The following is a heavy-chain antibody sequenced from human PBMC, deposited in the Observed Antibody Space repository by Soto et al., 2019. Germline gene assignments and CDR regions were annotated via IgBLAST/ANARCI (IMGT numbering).Heavy chain of an antibody. D-gene: IGHD3-10*01. J-gene: IGHJ6*04. CDR3: AMLVRDDNGMDV. CDR2: ISHDGSNE. V-gene: IGHV3-30*03. CDR1: GFIFSRYA. Sequence: QVQLVESGGGVVQPGRSLRLSCAASGFIFSRYAMHWVRQAPGKGLEWVAVISHDGSNEYYADSMEGRFTISRDNSKNTRYVQMNSLRVEGTAVYYCAMLVRDDNGMDVWGERTTVTVSS.